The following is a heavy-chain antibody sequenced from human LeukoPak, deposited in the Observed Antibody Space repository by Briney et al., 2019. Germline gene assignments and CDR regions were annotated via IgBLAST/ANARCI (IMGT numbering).Heavy chain of an antibody. Sequence: GGSQRLSCAASGFTFNSYSMNWVRQAAGKGLEWISYISSSSSIIYYADSVKGRFTISRDNAQSSMYLQMNSLRAEDTAVYYCAREGDSSGYYHDYWGQGTPVTVSS. V-gene: IGHV3-48*01. CDR2: ISSSSSII. CDR3: AREGDSSGYYHDY. J-gene: IGHJ4*02. CDR1: GFTFNSYS. D-gene: IGHD3-22*01.